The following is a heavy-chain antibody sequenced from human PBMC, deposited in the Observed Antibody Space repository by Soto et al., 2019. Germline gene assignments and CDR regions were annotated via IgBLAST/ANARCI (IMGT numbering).Heavy chain of an antibody. CDR3: ARGGSNDWQVAFDI. D-gene: IGHD3-9*01. CDR1: GGSFSTYY. Sequence: SETLSRTCVVSGGSFSTYYYNWIRQSPGKGLEWIGEINHSGSNNYSPSLKSRVTMSLDTSKNQFSLKLTSVTAADTAVYYCARGGSNDWQVAFDIWGQGTMGT. J-gene: IGHJ3*02. V-gene: IGHV4-34*01. CDR2: INHSGSN.